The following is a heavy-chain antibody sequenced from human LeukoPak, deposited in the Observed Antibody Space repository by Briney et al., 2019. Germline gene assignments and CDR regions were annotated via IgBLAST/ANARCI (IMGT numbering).Heavy chain of an antibody. CDR3: AKEVVGPYCSSTSCYFDY. V-gene: IGHV3-23*01. J-gene: IGHJ4*02. D-gene: IGHD2-2*01. Sequence: GGSLRLSCAASGFTFSSYAMSWVRQAPGKGLEWVSAISGSGGSTYYADSVKGRFTISRDNSKNTLYLQMNSLRAEDTAVYYWAKEVVGPYCSSTSCYFDYWGQGTLVTVSS. CDR2: ISGSGGST. CDR1: GFTFSSYA.